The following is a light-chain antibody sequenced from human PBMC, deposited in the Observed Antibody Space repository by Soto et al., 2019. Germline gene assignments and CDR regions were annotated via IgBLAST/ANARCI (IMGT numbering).Light chain of an antibody. CDR3: SSYAGSNGFV. CDR1: SSDVGGYNY. Sequence: QSALTQPPSASGSPGQSVTISCTGTSSDVGGYNYVSWYQQHPGKAPKLMIYEVDKRPSGVPDRFSGSKSGNTASLTVSGLQAEDEADYYFSSYAGSNGFVFGTGTKLTVL. J-gene: IGLJ1*01. CDR2: EVD. V-gene: IGLV2-8*01.